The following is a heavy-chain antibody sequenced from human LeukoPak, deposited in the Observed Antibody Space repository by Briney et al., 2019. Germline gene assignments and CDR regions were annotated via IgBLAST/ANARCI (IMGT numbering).Heavy chain of an antibody. CDR2: ISYDGGNE. D-gene: IGHD5-12*01. CDR3: AQPQANGYSGEYAFEI. J-gene: IGHJ3*02. V-gene: IGHV3-30*04. CDR1: GITFSSYA. Sequence: GGSLRLSCAASGITFSSYAMHWVRQAPGKGLEWVAVISYDGGNEYYADSVKGRFTISRDNSKNTLYLQMNSLRAEDTAVYYCAQPQANGYSGEYAFEIWGQGTMVTVSS.